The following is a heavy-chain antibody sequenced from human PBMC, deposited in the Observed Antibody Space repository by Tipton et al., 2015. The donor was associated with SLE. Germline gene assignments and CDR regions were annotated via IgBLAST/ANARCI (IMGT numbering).Heavy chain of an antibody. D-gene: IGHD4-11*01. V-gene: IGHV4-61*02. Sequence: TLSLTCTVSGGSISSGSYYWSWIRRPAGKGLEWIGRIYTSGSTNYNPSLKSRATISVDTSKNQFSLKLSSVTAADTAVYYCARDADYSKVLDYWGQGTLVTVSS. CDR2: IYTSGST. CDR3: ARDADYSKVLDY. CDR1: GGSISSGSYY. J-gene: IGHJ4*02.